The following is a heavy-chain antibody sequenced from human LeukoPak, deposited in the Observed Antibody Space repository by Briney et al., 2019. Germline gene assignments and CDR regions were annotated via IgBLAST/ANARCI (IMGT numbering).Heavy chain of an antibody. CDR1: GFTFSSYA. J-gene: IGHJ4*02. CDR3: AKAHHCSVPHHLTCYDSSGYYQHANDY. V-gene: IGHV3-23*01. Sequence: QSGGSLRLSCAASGFTFSSYAMSWVRQAPGKGLEWVSAISGSGGSTYYADSVKGRFTISRDNSKNTLYLQMNSLRAEDTAVYYCAKAHHCSVPHHLTCYDSSGYYQHANDYWGQGTLVTVSS. D-gene: IGHD3-22*01. CDR2: ISGSGGST.